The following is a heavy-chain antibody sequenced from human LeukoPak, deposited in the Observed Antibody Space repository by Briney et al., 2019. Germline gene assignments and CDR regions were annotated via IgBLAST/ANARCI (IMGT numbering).Heavy chain of an antibody. D-gene: IGHD3-9*01. CDR3: AREGLILTGYYPLPDYYYGMDV. Sequence: SETLSLTCTVSGGSISSGDYYWSWIRQPPGKGLEWIGYIYYSGSTYHNPSLKSRVTISVDTSKNQFSLKLSSVTAADTAVYYCAREGLILTGYYPLPDYYYGMDVWGQGTTVTVS. CDR2: IYYSGST. CDR1: GGSISSGDYY. J-gene: IGHJ6*02. V-gene: IGHV4-30-4*01.